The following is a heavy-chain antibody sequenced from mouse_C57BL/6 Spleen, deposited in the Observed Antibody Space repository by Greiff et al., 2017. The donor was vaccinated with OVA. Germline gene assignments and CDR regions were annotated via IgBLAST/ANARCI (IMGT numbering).Heavy chain of an antibody. Sequence: QVQLQQSGAELVRPGSSVKLSCKASGYTFTSYWMEWVKQRPGQGLEWIGNIYPSDGETHYNQKFTDKATLTVDKSSSTAYLQLSSLTSEDSAVYYGTRAGEGFAYWGQGTLVTVSA. CDR1: GYTFTSYW. J-gene: IGHJ3*01. V-gene: IGHV1-61*01. CDR2: IYPSDGET. CDR3: TRAGEGFAY.